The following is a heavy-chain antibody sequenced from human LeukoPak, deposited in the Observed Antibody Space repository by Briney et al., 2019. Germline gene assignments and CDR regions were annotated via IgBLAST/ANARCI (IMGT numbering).Heavy chain of an antibody. CDR3: AVAATPNSYYYYYMDV. D-gene: IGHD2-15*01. CDR2: MNPNSGNT. V-gene: IGHV1-8*01. J-gene: IGHJ6*03. Sequence: ASVKVSCKASGYTFTSYDINWVRQATGQGHEWMGWMNPNSGNTGYAQKFQGRVTMTRNTSISTAYMELSSLRSEHTAVYYCAVAATPNSYYYYYMDVGAKGTTVTVS. CDR1: GYTFTSYD.